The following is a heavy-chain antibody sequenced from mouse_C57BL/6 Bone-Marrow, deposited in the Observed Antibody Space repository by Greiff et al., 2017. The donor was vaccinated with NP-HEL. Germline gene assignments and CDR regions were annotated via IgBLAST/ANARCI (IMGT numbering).Heavy chain of an antibody. CDR3: ASPDYDWFAY. D-gene: IGHD2-4*01. CDR2: ISSGSSTI. J-gene: IGHJ3*01. CDR1: GFTFSDYG. Sequence: VQLKESGGGLVKPGGSLKLSCAASGFTFSDYGMHWVRQAPEKGLEWVAYISSGSSTIYYADTVKGRFTISRDNAKNTLFLQMTSLRSEDTAMYYCASPDYDWFAYWGQGTLVTVSA. V-gene: IGHV5-17*01.